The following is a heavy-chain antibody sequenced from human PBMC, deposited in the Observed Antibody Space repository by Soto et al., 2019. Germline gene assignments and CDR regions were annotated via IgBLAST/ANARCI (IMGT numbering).Heavy chain of an antibody. CDR1: GFTFSSYG. CDR2: ISFDGSID. V-gene: IGHV3-30*03. CDR3: ARLLREGILRATTPLGY. Sequence: VQLVESGGGVVQPGRSLRVSCAASGFTFSSYGFHWVRQAPGKGLEWVAAISFDGSIDSYADSVQGRFTISRDNSKNTLHLQMNSLRTDDTAVYYCARLLREGILRATTPLGYWGQGTLVTVSS. J-gene: IGHJ4*02. D-gene: IGHD1-26*01.